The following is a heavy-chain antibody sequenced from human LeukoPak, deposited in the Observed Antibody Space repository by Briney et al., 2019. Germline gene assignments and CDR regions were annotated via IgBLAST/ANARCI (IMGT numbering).Heavy chain of an antibody. D-gene: IGHD1-26*01. V-gene: IGHV3-7*01. CDR2: IKQDGSEK. J-gene: IGHJ4*02. Sequence: PGGSLRLSCAASGFTFSNAWMSWVRQAPGKGLECVANIKQDGSEKYYVDSVKGRFTISRDNAKNSLFLQMSSLRAEDTAVYYCARLRVGTTDYWGQGTLVTVSS. CDR1: GFTFSNAW. CDR3: ARLRVGTTDY.